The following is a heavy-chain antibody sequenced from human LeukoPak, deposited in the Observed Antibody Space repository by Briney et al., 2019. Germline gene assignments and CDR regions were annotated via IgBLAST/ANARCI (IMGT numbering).Heavy chain of an antibody. J-gene: IGHJ4*02. CDR3: ARLREPDYDILTGWLFDY. Sequence: PSETLSLTCAVYGGSFSGYYWSWIRQPPGKGLEWIGEINYSGSTNYNPSLKSRVTISVDTSKNQFSLKLSSVTAADTAVYYCARLREPDYDILTGWLFDYWGQGTLVTVSS. D-gene: IGHD3-9*01. CDR2: INYSGST. CDR1: GGSFSGYY. V-gene: IGHV4-34*01.